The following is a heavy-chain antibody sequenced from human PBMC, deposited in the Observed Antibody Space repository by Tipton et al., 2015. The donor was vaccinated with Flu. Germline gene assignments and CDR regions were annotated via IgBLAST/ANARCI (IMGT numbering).Heavy chain of an antibody. CDR2: MYISGNT. V-gene: IGHV4-4*07. D-gene: IGHD3-10*01. J-gene: IGHJ4*02. CDR3: ASGSGDFDH. Sequence: TLSLTCTVSGGSISSFYWSWIRQPAGKGLEWIGRMYISGNTNYNPSLRSRVTISVDTSKNQISLNLRSVTAADTAVYYCASGSGDFDHWGQGTLVTVSS. CDR1: GGSISSFY.